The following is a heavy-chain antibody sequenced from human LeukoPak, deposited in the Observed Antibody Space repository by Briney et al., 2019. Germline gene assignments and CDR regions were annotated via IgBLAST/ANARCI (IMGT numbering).Heavy chain of an antibody. CDR3: ARGIADLWSGSND. D-gene: IGHD3-3*01. CDR2: INHSGST. Sequence: SETLSLTCAVYGGSFSGYYWSWIRQPPGKGLEWIGEINHSGSTNYNPSLKSRVTISVDTSKNQFSLKLSSVTAADTAVYYCARGIADLWSGSNDWGQGTLVTVSS. CDR1: GGSFSGYY. J-gene: IGHJ4*02. V-gene: IGHV4-34*01.